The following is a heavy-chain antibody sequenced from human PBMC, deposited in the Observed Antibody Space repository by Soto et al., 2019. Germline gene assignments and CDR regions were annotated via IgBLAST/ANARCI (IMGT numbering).Heavy chain of an antibody. D-gene: IGHD3-3*01. J-gene: IGHJ6*03. CDR2: ISSSSSYI. CDR3: ARASITVFGVVIRDYYYMDV. Sequence: EVQLVESGGGLVKPGGSLRLSCAASGFTFSSYSMNWVRQAPGKGLEWVSSISSSSSYIYYADSVKGRFTISRDNAKNSLYLQMNSLRAEDTAVYYCARASITVFGVVIRDYYYMDVWGKGTTVTVSS. V-gene: IGHV3-21*01. CDR1: GFTFSSYS.